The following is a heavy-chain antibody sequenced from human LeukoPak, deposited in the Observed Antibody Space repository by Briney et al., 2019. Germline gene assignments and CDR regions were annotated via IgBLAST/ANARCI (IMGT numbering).Heavy chain of an antibody. CDR1: GGSFSGYY. D-gene: IGHD3-22*01. J-gene: IGHJ4*02. V-gene: IGHV4-34*01. CDR3: ARRYMIVVVTTYFDY. CDR2: INHSGST. Sequence: PSETLSLTCAVYGGSFSGYYWSWIRQPPGKGLEWIGEINHSGSTNYNPSLKSRVTISVDTSKNQFSLKLGSVTAADTAVYYCARRYMIVVVTTYFDYWGQGTLVTVSS.